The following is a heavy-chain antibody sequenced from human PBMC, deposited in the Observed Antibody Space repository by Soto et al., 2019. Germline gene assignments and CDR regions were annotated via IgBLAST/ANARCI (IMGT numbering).Heavy chain of an antibody. J-gene: IGHJ3*02. D-gene: IGHD2-15*01. CDR1: GYTFTSYD. CDR2: MNPNSGNT. CDR3: ARDLWVVVVAATNGYAFDI. V-gene: IGHV1-8*01. Sequence: ASVKVSCKASGYTFTSYDINWVRQATGQGLEWMGWMNPNSGNTGYAQKFQGRVTMTRNTSLSTASMELSSLRSEDTAVYYCARDLWVVVVAATNGYAFDIWGQGTMVTVSS.